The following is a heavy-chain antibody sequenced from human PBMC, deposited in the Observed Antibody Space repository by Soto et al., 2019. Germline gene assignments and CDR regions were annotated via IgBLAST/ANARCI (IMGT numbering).Heavy chain of an antibody. V-gene: IGHV3-30*18. Sequence: QVHLLESGGGVAQPGRSLRLSCAASGFMFNNYGMHCVRQAPGKGLEWVALISFDGLNEYYADSVKRRFTISRDNSRNALFLQMKSLGAEDSAVYYCAKGDWTDAPGYFDYWGQGTLVTVSS. J-gene: IGHJ4*02. D-gene: IGHD1-1*01. CDR1: GFMFNNYG. CDR3: AKGDWTDAPGYFDY. CDR2: ISFDGLNE.